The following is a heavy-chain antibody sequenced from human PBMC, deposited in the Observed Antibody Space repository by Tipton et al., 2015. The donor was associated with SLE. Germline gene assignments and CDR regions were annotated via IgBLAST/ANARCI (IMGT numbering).Heavy chain of an antibody. V-gene: IGHV4-4*08. D-gene: IGHD7-27*01. J-gene: IGHJ4*02. Sequence: TLSLTCTVSGGSISNYSWSWIRQPPGKGLEWIGSIYHSGNTYSNPSPKSRVTISVDTSKNQFSLKMSSVTAADTAVYYCARDTLGRLDYWGQGTLVTVSS. CDR1: GGSISNYS. CDR2: IYHSGNT. CDR3: ARDTLGRLDY.